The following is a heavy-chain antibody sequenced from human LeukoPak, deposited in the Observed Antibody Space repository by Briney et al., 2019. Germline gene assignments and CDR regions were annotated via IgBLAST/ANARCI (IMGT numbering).Heavy chain of an antibody. V-gene: IGHV3-21*01. Sequence: GGSLRLSXAASGFTFSSYSMNWVRQAPGKGLEWVSSISSSSSYIYYADSVKGRFTISRDNAKNSLYLQMNSLRAEDTAVYYCARAPRPGYSSGWLMDYWGQGTLVTVSS. CDR3: ARAPRPGYSSGWLMDY. CDR2: ISSSSSYI. CDR1: GFTFSSYS. D-gene: IGHD6-19*01. J-gene: IGHJ4*02.